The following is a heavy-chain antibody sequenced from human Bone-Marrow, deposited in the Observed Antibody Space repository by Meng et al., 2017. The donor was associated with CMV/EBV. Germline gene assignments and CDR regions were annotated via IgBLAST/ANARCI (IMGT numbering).Heavy chain of an antibody. J-gene: IGHJ4*02. CDR2: ISSDSVYI. D-gene: IGHD4-17*01. Sequence: GESLKISCAASGFTFSSYSMNWIRQAPEKGPEWVSSISSDSVYIVYADSVKGRFTISRDNAKNSLFLQPHGLRAEDTAVYYCASDPDGDYAYLFDYWGQGTLVTVSS. V-gene: IGHV3-21*06. CDR3: ASDPDGDYAYLFDY. CDR1: GFTFSSYS.